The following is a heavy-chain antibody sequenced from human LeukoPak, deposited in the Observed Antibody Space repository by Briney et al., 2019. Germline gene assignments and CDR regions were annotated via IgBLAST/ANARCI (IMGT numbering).Heavy chain of an antibody. J-gene: IGHJ6*03. D-gene: IGHD2-15*01. CDR3: AKDEYCSGGSCGNYYYMDV. Sequence: GGSLRLSCAASGFTFSSYSMNWVRQAPGKGLEWVSSISSSSSYIYYADSVKGRFTISRDNAKNSLYLQMNSLRAEDTAVYYCAKDEYCSGGSCGNYYYMDVWGKGTTVTISS. CDR1: GFTFSSYS. CDR2: ISSSSSYI. V-gene: IGHV3-21*04.